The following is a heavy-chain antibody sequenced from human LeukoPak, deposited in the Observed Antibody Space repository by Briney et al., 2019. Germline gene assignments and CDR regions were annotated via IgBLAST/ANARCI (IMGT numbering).Heavy chain of an antibody. D-gene: IGHD5-18*01. CDR3: ARDSSGYSYGYWNYYYYYYMDV. Sequence: EASVKVSCKASGYTFTSYGISWARQAPGQGLEWMGWISAYNGNTNYAQKLQGRVTMTTDTSTSTAYMELRSLRSDDTAVYYCARDSSGYSYGYWNYYYYYYMDVWGKGNTVTVSS. CDR1: GYTFTSYG. V-gene: IGHV1-18*01. J-gene: IGHJ6*03. CDR2: ISAYNGNT.